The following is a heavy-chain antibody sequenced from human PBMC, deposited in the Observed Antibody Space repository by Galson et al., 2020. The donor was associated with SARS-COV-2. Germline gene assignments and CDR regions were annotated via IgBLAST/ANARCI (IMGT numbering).Heavy chain of an antibody. V-gene: IGHV1-2*02. D-gene: IGHD2-15*01. Sequence: ASVQVSCKASGYTFIGHYLHWVRQAPGQGLEWMGWIHPHRGVTAYAQKFQGRVTLTRDTSTSTAYMELNRLSSDDTALYYCARGGCSGARCIAYDVYNIWGQGTVVTVSS. CDR3: ARGGCSGARCIAYDVYNI. CDR2: IHPHRGVT. J-gene: IGHJ3*02. CDR1: GYTFIGHY.